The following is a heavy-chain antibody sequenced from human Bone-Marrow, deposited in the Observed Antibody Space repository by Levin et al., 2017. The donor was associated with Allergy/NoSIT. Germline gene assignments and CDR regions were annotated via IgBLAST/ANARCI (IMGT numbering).Heavy chain of an antibody. J-gene: IGHJ4*02. Sequence: GGSLRLSCAASGFTFNLYWMNWIRQAPGKGLEWVANIEKDGNEKHYVDSVEGRFTISRDNAKNVLYLEMSSLRVEDTALYYCGTGVGIAVAERNYWGQGVLVTVSS. V-gene: IGHV3-7*01. CDR3: GTGVGIAVAERNY. D-gene: IGHD6-19*01. CDR2: IEKDGNEK. CDR1: GFTFNLYW.